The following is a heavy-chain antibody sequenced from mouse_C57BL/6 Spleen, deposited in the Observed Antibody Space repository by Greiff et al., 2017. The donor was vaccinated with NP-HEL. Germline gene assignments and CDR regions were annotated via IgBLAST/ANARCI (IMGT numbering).Heavy chain of an antibody. CDR1: GYAFTNYL. D-gene: IGHD1-1*01. J-gene: IGHJ2*01. CDR3: ARGDYDRYYFDY. Sequence: VQRVESGAELVRPGTSVKVSCKASGYAFTNYLIEWVKQRPGQGLEWIGVINPGSGGTNYNEKFKGQATLTAYKASSTAYMQLSSLTSEYSAVYFCARGDYDRYYFDYWGQGTTLTVSS. CDR2: INPGSGGT. V-gene: IGHV1-54*01.